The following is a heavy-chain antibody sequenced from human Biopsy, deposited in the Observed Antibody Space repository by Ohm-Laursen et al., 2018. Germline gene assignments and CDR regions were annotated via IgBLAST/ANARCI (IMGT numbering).Heavy chain of an antibody. CDR3: ARDPGYDFWSGSDPFDI. V-gene: IGHV1-18*04. CDR2: ISTYNDDT. D-gene: IGHD3-3*01. Sequence: SVKVSCKTSGYTFTAYGISWVGQAPGQGLEWMGWISTYNDDTNIAQKFQGRVSMTTGTSTRTAYMELRSLRSGDTAIYFCARDPGYDFWSGSDPFDIWGQGTLVTVS. J-gene: IGHJ3*02. CDR1: GYTFTAYG.